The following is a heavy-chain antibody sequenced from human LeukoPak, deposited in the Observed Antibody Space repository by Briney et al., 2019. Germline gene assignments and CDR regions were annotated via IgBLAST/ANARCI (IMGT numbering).Heavy chain of an antibody. J-gene: IGHJ6*03. Sequence: ASVKVSCKASGYTFTSYDINWVRQATGQGLEWMGWMNPNSGNTGYAQKFKGRVTMTRSTSISTAYMELSSLRSEDTAVYYCARADCSGGSCYSVYYYYYMDVWGKGTTVTISS. D-gene: IGHD2-15*01. CDR2: MNPNSGNT. CDR1: GYTFTSYD. CDR3: ARADCSGGSCYSVYYYYYMDV. V-gene: IGHV1-8*01.